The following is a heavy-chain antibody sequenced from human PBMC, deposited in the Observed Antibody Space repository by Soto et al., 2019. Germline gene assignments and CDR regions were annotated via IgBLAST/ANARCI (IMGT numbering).Heavy chain of an antibody. Sequence: PSETLSLTCTVSGGSISSGGYYWSWIRQHPGKGLEWIGYIYYSGSTYYNPSLKSRVTISVDTSKNQFSLKLSSVTAADTAVYYCARTFYAYPYYYGMDVWGQGTTVTVSS. V-gene: IGHV4-31*03. CDR3: ARTFYAYPYYYGMDV. CDR1: GGSISSGGYY. D-gene: IGHD2-2*01. CDR2: IYYSGST. J-gene: IGHJ6*02.